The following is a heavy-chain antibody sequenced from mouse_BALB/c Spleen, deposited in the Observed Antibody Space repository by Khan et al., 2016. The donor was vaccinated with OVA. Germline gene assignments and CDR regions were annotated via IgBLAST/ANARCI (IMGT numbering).Heavy chain of an antibody. Sequence: VQLQQSGPELVKPGASVKISCKASGYSFTGYFMNWVMQSHGKSLEWIGRINPHIGETLYNQKFKGKATLTVDESSSTAHMELRSLASEDSAVYYCARKNGSDFDYWGQGTTRTVSS. CDR3: ARKNGSDFDY. V-gene: IGHV1-20*02. CDR1: GYSFTGYF. CDR2: INPHIGET. D-gene: IGHD1-1*01. J-gene: IGHJ2*01.